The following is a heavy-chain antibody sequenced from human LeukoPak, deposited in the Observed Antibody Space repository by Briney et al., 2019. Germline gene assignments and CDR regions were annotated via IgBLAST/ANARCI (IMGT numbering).Heavy chain of an antibody. CDR3: ARVRYCSRTSCYAFDY. J-gene: IGHJ4*02. V-gene: IGHV3-53*01. CDR2: IYSGGST. D-gene: IGHD2-2*01. Sequence: GGSLRLSCAASGITVSSNYMSWVRQAPGKGQEWVSVIYSGGSTYYADSVKGRFTISRDNSKDMMYLQMNSLRAEDTAVYHCARVRYCSRTSCYAFDYWGQGTQVTVSS. CDR1: GITVSSNY.